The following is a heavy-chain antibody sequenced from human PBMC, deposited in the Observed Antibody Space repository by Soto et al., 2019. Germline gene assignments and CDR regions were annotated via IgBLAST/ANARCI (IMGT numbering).Heavy chain of an antibody. CDR1: GYTFTSYG. D-gene: IGHD6-13*01. J-gene: IGHJ5*02. Sequence: ASVKVSCKASGYTFTSYGIHWVRQAPGQRLEWMGWINAANGDTKYSPKFQGRVTITRDTSASTAYMELSSLRSEDTAVYYCVKRHVSATGIDWFDPWGQGTLVTVSS. CDR2: INAANGDT. V-gene: IGHV1-3*01. CDR3: VKRHVSATGIDWFDP.